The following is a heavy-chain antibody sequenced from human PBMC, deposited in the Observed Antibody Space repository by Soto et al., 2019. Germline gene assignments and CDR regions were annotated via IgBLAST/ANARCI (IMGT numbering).Heavy chain of an antibody. CDR3: ARSPAYDFWSGRHEYYYMDV. CDR1: GYTFTSYG. CDR2: ISAYNGNT. D-gene: IGHD3-3*01. Sequence: ASVKVSCKASGYTFTSYGISWVRQAPGQGLEWMGWISAYNGNTNYAQKLQGRVTMTTDTSTSTAYMELRSLRSDDTAVYYCARSPAYDFWSGRHEYYYMDVWGKGTTVTVSS. V-gene: IGHV1-18*01. J-gene: IGHJ6*03.